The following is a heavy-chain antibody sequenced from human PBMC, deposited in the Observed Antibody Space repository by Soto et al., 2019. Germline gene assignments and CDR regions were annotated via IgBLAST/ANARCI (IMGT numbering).Heavy chain of an antibody. CDR3: AGGRKQLVRFDY. D-gene: IGHD6-6*01. Sequence: PGGSLRLSCAASGFTFSSYAMHWVRQAPGKGLEWVAVISYDGSNKYYADSVKGRFTISRDNSKNTLYLQMNSLRAEDTAVYYCAGGRKQLVRFDYWGQGTLVTVSS. V-gene: IGHV3-30-3*01. CDR1: GFTFSSYA. J-gene: IGHJ4*02. CDR2: ISYDGSNK.